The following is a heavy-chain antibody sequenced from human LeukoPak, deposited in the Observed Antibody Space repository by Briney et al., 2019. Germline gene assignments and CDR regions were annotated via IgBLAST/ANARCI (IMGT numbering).Heavy chain of an antibody. D-gene: IGHD3-16*01. J-gene: IGHJ6*02. CDR1: GFTSIAYA. CDR2: ISGGGVTT. CDR3: ARNQQLGGHSYYYYGMDV. V-gene: IGHV3-23*01. Sequence: PGGPLRLSCVGSGFTSIAYALTWARQAPGKGMEWVSGISGGGVTTYYADSVKGRFTISRDNSKNTLYLQMNSLRADDTAIYYCARNQQLGGHSYYYYGMDVWGQGTTVTVSS.